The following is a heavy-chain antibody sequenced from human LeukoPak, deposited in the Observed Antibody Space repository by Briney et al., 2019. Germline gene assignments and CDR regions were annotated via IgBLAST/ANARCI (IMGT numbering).Heavy chain of an antibody. V-gene: IGHV3-48*03. CDR2: ISRGGISI. CDR3: ARVGVLSSSWLLY. J-gene: IGHJ4*02. Sequence: GGSLRLSCAASGLTFSSYEMNWVRQAPGKGLEWVSSISRGGISIYYADSVKGRFTISRDNAKNSLYLQMNSLTAEDTAVYYCARVGVLSSSWLLYWGQGTLVTVSS. D-gene: IGHD6-13*01. CDR1: GLTFSSYE.